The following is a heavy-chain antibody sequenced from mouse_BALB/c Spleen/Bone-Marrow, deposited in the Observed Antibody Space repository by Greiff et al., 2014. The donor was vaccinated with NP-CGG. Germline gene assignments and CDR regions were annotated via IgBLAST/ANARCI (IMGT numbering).Heavy chain of an antibody. V-gene: IGHV1-15*01. J-gene: IGHJ2*01. D-gene: IGHD4-1*01. CDR1: GYTFTDYE. Sequence: QVQLQQPGAELVRPGASVTLSCKASGYTFTDYEIHWVKQTPVHGLEWIGAIDPETGGNAYNQKFKGKATLTADKSSSTAYMELRSLTSEDSAVYYCTRNWDDYFDYWGQGITLTVSS. CDR3: TRNWDDYFDY. CDR2: IDPETGGN.